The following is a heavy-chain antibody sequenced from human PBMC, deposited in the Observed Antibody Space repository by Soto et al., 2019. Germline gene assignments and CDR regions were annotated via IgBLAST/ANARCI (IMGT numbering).Heavy chain of an antibody. CDR2: ITFSGNTV. V-gene: IGHV3-11*01. CDR3: ARVSWREKYGMDV. Sequence: NPRGSLRVACAASGFTCSDSYMSWIRQAPGKGLEWISYITFSGNTVYYADSLKGRFTISRDNAKNSLYLQMNRLRAEDTAVYYCARVSWREKYGMDVWGQGTTVTVSS. CDR1: GFTCSDSY. J-gene: IGHJ6*02.